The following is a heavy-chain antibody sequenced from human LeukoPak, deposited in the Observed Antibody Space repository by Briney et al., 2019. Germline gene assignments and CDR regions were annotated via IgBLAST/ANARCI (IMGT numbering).Heavy chain of an antibody. J-gene: IGHJ3*02. V-gene: IGHV1-2*02. CDR3: ARGSGWRQNDAFDI. D-gene: IGHD1-26*01. CDR1: GYTFTGYY. CDR2: INPNSGGT. Sequence: WASVKVSCKASGYTFTGYYMHWVRQAPGQGREWMGWINPNSGGTNYAQKFQSRVTMTRDTSISTAYMELRSLRSDDTAVYYCARGSGWRQNDAFDIWGQGTMVTVSS.